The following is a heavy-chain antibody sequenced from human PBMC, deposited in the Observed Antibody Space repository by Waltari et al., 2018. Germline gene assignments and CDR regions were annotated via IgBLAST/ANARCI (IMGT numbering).Heavy chain of an antibody. CDR1: GFSLSTSGVG. CDR2: IYWDDDK. CDR3: AHRRIFGVKGGMDV. Sequence: QITLKESGPTLVKPTQTLTLTCTFSGFSLSTSGVGVGWIRQPPGKALEWLALIYWDDDKRYSPSLKSRLTITKDTSKNQVVLTMTNMDPVDTATYYCAHRRIFGVKGGMDVWGQGTTVTVSS. J-gene: IGHJ6*02. D-gene: IGHD3-3*02. V-gene: IGHV2-5*02.